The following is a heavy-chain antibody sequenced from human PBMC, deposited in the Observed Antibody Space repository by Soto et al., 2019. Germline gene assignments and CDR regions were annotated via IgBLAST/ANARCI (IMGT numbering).Heavy chain of an antibody. CDR3: ARDGPSMVRGLYYYYGMEV. Sequence: LSLTCTVSGVSVSSGSYYWSWIGQPPGKGLEWIGYIYYSGSTNYNPSLKSRVTISVDTSKNQFSLKLSSVTAADTAVYYCARDGPSMVRGLYYYYGMEVWGQGTTVSVS. CDR1: GVSVSSGSYY. D-gene: IGHD3-10*01. V-gene: IGHV4-61*01. J-gene: IGHJ6*01. CDR2: IYYSGST.